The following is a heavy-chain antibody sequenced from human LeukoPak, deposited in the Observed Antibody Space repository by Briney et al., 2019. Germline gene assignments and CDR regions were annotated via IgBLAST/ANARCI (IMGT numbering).Heavy chain of an antibody. V-gene: IGHV3-30*04. D-gene: IGHD6-19*01. J-gene: IGHJ4*02. CDR2: ISYDGSDK. CDR1: GFTFSSYA. CDR3: ARAVYRSGGYYFDY. Sequence: GRSLRLSCAVSGFTFSSYAMQWVRHAPGKGLEWVAVISYDGSDKNYTDSVKGRFTISRDNSKNTLYLQMNSLRADDTAVYYCARAVYRSGGYYFDYWGQGTLVIVSS.